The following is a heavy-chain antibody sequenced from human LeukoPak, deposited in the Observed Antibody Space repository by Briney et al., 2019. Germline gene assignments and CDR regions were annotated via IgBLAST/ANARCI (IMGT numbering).Heavy chain of an antibody. CDR1: GFTFSSYW. CDR2: IKQDGSEK. D-gene: IGHD3-9*01. J-gene: IGHJ4*02. Sequence: GGSLRLSCAASGFTFSSYWMSWVRQAPGKGLEWVANIKQDGSEKYYVDSVKGRFTISRDNTKNSLYLQMNSLRAEDTAVYYCASLKLVWNWLLREGDYWGQGTLVTVSS. CDR3: ASLKLVWNWLLREGDY. V-gene: IGHV3-7*01.